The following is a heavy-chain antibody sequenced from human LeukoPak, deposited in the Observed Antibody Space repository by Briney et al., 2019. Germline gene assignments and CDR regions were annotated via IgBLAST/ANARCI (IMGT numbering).Heavy chain of an antibody. D-gene: IGHD4-11*01. V-gene: IGHV3-48*04. Sequence: GGSLRLSCAASGFTFSSYSMNWVRQAPGKGLEWVSYISRSSSTIYYADSVKGRFTISRDNAKNSLYLQMNSLRAEDTAVYYCARPMTTNAFDIWGQGTMVTVSS. CDR1: GFTFSSYS. CDR3: ARPMTTNAFDI. CDR2: ISRSSSTI. J-gene: IGHJ3*02.